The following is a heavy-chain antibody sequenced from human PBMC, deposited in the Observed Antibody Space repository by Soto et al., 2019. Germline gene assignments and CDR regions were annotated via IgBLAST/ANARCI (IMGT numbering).Heavy chain of an antibody. D-gene: IGHD6-13*01. CDR2: INHSGST. Sequence: SETLSLTCAVYGGSFSGYYWSWIRQPPGKGLEWIGEINHSGSTNYNPSLKSRVTISVDTSKNQFSLKLSSVTAADTAVYYCAREVIGAAAGPGAFDIWGQGTMVTVSS. CDR3: AREVIGAAAGPGAFDI. V-gene: IGHV4-34*01. J-gene: IGHJ3*02. CDR1: GGSFSGYY.